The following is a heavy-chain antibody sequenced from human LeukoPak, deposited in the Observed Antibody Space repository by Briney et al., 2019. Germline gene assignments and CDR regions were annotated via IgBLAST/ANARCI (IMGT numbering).Heavy chain of an antibody. D-gene: IGHD2-21*02. J-gene: IGHJ3*02. CDR2: ISYDGSNK. CDR1: GFTFSSYG. Sequence: PGGSLRLSCAASGFTFSSYGMHWVRQAPGKGLEWVAVISYDGSNKYYADSVKGRFTISRDNSKNTLYLQMNSLRAEGRGVYCCANDFAYCGGDCPLDAFDIWGQGTMVTVSS. V-gene: IGHV3-30*18. CDR3: ANDFAYCGGDCPLDAFDI.